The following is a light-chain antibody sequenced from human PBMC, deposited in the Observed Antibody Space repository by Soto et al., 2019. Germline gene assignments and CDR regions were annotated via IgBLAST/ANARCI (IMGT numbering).Light chain of an antibody. J-gene: IGKJ1*01. CDR2: DAS. CDR3: QQYETFSGT. Sequence: QVTESPSTLSTSGGDTGTVTCRASQSVSGWLAWYQQKPGEAPKLLIYDASALPRGVPSRFSGSGFGTKFPLSIASLQPDDFATYYCQQYETFSGTFGPGTKVDIK. V-gene: IGKV1-5*01. CDR1: QSVSGW.